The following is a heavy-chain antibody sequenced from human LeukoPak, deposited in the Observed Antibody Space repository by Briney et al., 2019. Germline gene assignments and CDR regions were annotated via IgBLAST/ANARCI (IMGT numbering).Heavy chain of an antibody. CDR1: GFTFSSYS. CDR2: ISSSSYI. CDR3: ARAHNWKYGTFDY. D-gene: IGHD1-7*01. Sequence: PGGSLRLSCAASGFTFSSYSMTWVRQAPGKGLEWVSSISSSSYIYYADSVKGRFTISRDNAKNSLYLQMSSLRAEDTAVYYCARAHNWKYGTFDYWGQGTLVTVSS. J-gene: IGHJ4*02. V-gene: IGHV3-21*01.